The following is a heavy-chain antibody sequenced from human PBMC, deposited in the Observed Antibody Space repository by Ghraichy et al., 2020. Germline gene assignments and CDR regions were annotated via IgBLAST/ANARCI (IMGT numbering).Heavy chain of an antibody. V-gene: IGHV3-48*01. J-gene: IGHJ4*02. CDR3: ATDPRIVGARVVSYYYDY. CDR2: ISSSSATK. D-gene: IGHD1-26*01. CDR1: GLTFTTQS. Sequence: GESLNISCAASGLTFTTQSMNWVRQAPGKGLEWISYISSSSATKYYADSVKGRFTISRDNAKNSLYLQMNSLRAEDTAVYYCATDPRIVGARVVSYYYDYWGQGTLVTVSS.